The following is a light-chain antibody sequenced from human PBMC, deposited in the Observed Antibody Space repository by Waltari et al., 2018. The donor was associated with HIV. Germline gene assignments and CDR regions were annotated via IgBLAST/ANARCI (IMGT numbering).Light chain of an antibody. Sequence: YELTQPPSLSVSPGQTARIPCSGSTSGDQYAYWYQQKPGQSPVLVIYQDSKRPSGIPERFSGSNSGNTATLTISGTQAMDEADYYCQAWDSSTGGVFGTGTKVTVL. CDR3: QAWDSSTGGV. J-gene: IGLJ1*01. V-gene: IGLV3-1*01. CDR2: QDS. CDR1: TSGDQY.